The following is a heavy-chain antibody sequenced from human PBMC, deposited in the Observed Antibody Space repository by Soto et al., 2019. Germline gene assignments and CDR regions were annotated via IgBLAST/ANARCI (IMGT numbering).Heavy chain of an antibody. D-gene: IGHD3-16*01. Sequence: GGSLRLSCAASGFTFSSYGMHWVRQAPGKGLEWVSDICYYRSNIYYADSVKGRFTISTDDAKNSLSLQMNSLRDEDTAVYYCARDFGYAFDIWGQGTMVTVSS. CDR1: GFTFSSYG. CDR2: ICYYRSNI. V-gene: IGHV3-33*01. J-gene: IGHJ3*02. CDR3: ARDFGYAFDI.